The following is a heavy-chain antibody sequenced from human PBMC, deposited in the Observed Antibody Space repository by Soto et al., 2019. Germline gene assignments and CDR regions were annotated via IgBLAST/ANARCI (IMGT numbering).Heavy chain of an antibody. CDR1: GFTVSSNY. J-gene: IGHJ4*02. Sequence: EVQLVESGGGLVQPGGSLRLSCAASGFTVSSNYMSWVRQAPGKGLEWVSIIYSGSSTYYADSVKGRFTISRDNSKNTLYLQMNSLRAEDTAVYYCARGPQGDPGPFDYWCQGTLVTVSS. V-gene: IGHV3-66*01. D-gene: IGHD3-16*01. CDR2: IYSGSST. CDR3: ARGPQGDPGPFDY.